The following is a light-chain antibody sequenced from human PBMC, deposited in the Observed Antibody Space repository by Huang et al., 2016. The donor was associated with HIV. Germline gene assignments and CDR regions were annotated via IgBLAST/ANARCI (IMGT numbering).Light chain of an antibody. V-gene: IGKV1-27*01. CDR2: GAS. J-gene: IGKJ2*01. CDR1: QGISYY. Sequence: DIQMTQSPSFMSASVGDRVSITCRASQGISYYLAWYQQKPGKAPKLLISGASTLESGVPSRFRGGGAGTDFRLTLSSLQPEDVATYYCQQYSIPPYAFGQGTKL. CDR3: QQYSIPPYA.